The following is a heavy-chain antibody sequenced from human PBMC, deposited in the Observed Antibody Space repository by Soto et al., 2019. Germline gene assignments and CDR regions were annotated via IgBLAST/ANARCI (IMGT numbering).Heavy chain of an antibody. J-gene: IGHJ5*02. CDR2: IYHSGST. D-gene: IGHD3-22*01. V-gene: IGHV4-4*02. CDR1: GGSISTTHW. Sequence: QVQLQESGPGLVKPSGTLSLTCAVSGGSISTTHWLTWVRQPPGEVLEWIGEIYHSGSTNYNPSLQSIVTISVDTSKIPFSLTRSSVAAADTAIYYGARTSYYDPYHCDPCGQGTLGTVSS. CDR3: ARTSYYDPYHCDP.